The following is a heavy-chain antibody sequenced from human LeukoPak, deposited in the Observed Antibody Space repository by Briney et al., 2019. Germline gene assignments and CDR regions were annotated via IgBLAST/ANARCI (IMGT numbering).Heavy chain of an antibody. J-gene: IGHJ4*02. CDR2: IRYDGSNK. V-gene: IGHV3-30*02. Sequence: GGSLRLSCAASGFTFSSYGMHWVRQAPGKGLEWVAFIRYDGSNKYYADSVKGRFTISRDNSKNTLYLQMNSLRAEDTAVYYCAKDLAMTTVTPAFDYWGQGTLVTVSS. CDR3: AKDLAMTTVTPAFDY. CDR1: GFTFSSYG. D-gene: IGHD4-17*01.